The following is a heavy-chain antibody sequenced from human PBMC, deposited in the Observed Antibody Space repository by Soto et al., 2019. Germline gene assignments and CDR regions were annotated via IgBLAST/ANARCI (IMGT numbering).Heavy chain of an antibody. CDR1: GGSFGGYY. Sequence: SETLSLTCAVYGGSFGGYYWSWIRQPPGKGLEWIGEINHSGSTNYNPSLKSRVTISVDTSKNQFSLKLSSVTAADTAVYYCASGDEYVPPHYWGQGTLVTVSS. D-gene: IGHD6-6*01. CDR2: INHSGST. V-gene: IGHV4-34*01. CDR3: ASGDEYVPPHY. J-gene: IGHJ4*02.